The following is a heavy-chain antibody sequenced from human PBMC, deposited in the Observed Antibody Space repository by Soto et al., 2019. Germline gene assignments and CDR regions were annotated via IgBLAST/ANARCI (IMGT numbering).Heavy chain of an antibody. CDR3: ARGNTYYYYYGMDV. Sequence: ASVKVSFKASGYTFTGYYMHWVRQAPGQGLEWMGWINPNSGGTNYAQKFQGWVTMTRDTSISTAYMELSRLRSDDTAVYYCARGNTYYYYYGMDVGGQGTTVTVSS. J-gene: IGHJ6*02. CDR2: INPNSGGT. CDR1: GYTFTGYY. V-gene: IGHV1-2*04.